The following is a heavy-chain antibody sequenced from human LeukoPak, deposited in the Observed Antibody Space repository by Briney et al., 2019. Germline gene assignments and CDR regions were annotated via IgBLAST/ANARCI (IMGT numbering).Heavy chain of an antibody. CDR2: IYYSGST. V-gene: IGHV4-39*07. CDR3: AREGENAFDI. J-gene: IGHJ3*02. CDR1: GGSISSSNY. Sequence: PSETLSLTCAVSGGSISSSNYWSWVRQPPGKGLEWIGSIYYSGSTYYNPSLKSRVTISVDTSKNQFSLKLSSVTAADTGVYYCAREGENAFDIWGQGTMVTVSS.